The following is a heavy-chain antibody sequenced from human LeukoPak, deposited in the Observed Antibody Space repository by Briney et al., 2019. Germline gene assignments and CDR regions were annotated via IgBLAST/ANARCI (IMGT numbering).Heavy chain of an antibody. V-gene: IGHV1-18*01. J-gene: IGHJ4*02. D-gene: IGHD6-19*01. Sequence: PLASVKVSCKASGYTFTSYGISWVRQAPGQGLEWMGWISAYNGNTNYAQKLQGRVTMTTDTSTSTAYMELRSLRSDDTAVYYCARGPTMYSSGWYGDYWGQGTLVTVSS. CDR1: GYTFTSYG. CDR3: ARGPTMYSSGWYGDY. CDR2: ISAYNGNT.